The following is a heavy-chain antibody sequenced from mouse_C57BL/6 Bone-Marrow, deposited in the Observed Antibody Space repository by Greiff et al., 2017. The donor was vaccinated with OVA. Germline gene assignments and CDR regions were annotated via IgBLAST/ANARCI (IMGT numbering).Heavy chain of an antibody. CDR2: IRNKANGYTT. D-gene: IGHD2-3*01. V-gene: IGHV7-3*01. Sequence: EVMLVESGGGLVQPGGSLSLSCAASGFTFTDYYMSWVRQPPGKALEWLGFIRNKANGYTTEYSASVKGRFTISRDNSQSILYLQMNALRAEDSATYYCARYPAYDGFLYYFDYWGQGTTLTVSS. CDR1: GFTFTDYY. CDR3: ARYPAYDGFLYYFDY. J-gene: IGHJ2*01.